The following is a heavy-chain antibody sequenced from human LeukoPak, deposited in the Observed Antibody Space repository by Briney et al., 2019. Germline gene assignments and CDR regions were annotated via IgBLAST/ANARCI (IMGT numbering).Heavy chain of an antibody. CDR3: AREASSDFDY. D-gene: IGHD3-22*01. CDR2: INPNSDNT. CDR1: GYTFTGYF. Sequence: GASVKVSCKASGYTFTGYFIQWVRQAPGQGLEWMGWINPNSDNTNYAQKFQGRVTMTRDTSTSTAYMELRSLRSDDTAVYYCAREASSDFDYWGQGTLVTVSS. J-gene: IGHJ4*02. V-gene: IGHV1-2*02.